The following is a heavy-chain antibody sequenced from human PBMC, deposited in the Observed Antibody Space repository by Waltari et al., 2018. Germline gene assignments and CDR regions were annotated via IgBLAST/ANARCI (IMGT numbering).Heavy chain of an antibody. Sequence: QVPLQESGPGLVKPSETLSLTCTVSGYSISSGYYWAWIRQPPGKGLEWIGSIYFSGSTYYNPSLKSRVTISVDTSKNQFSLKLSSVTAADTAVYYCARDPGYYDTSGYPAYFDYWGQGTLVTVSS. J-gene: IGHJ4*02. CDR3: ARDPGYYDTSGYPAYFDY. D-gene: IGHD3-22*01. CDR1: GYSISSGYY. CDR2: IYFSGST. V-gene: IGHV4-38-2*02.